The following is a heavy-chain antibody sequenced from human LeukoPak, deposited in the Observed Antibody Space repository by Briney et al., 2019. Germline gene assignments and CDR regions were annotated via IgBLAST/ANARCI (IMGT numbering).Heavy chain of an antibody. CDR2: IYYSGST. V-gene: IGHV4-59*01. CDR3: ARGNVSYYMDV. J-gene: IGHJ6*03. Sequence: SETLSLTCTVSGGSISSYYWSWIRQPPGKGLEWIGYIYYSGSTNYNPSLKSRVNISVDTSKNQFSLKLSSVTAADTAVYYCARGNVSYYMDVWGKGTTVTVSS. D-gene: IGHD1-1*01. CDR1: GGSISSYY.